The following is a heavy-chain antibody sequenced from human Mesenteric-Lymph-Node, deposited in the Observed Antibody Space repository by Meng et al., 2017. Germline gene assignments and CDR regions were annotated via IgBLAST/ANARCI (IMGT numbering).Heavy chain of an antibody. D-gene: IGHD6-13*01. V-gene: IGHV1-18*01. CDR1: GYTFPSYG. J-gene: IGHJ4*02. CDR2: ISAYHGNT. Sequence: GQLLQSLAEGKKPGASVKVSCKASGYTFPSYGISWVRQAPGQGLEWMGWISAYHGNTNYAQKLQGRVTMTTDTSTSTAYMELRSLRSDDTAVYYCARGIAAAGTDYWGQGTLVTVSS. CDR3: ARGIAAAGTDY.